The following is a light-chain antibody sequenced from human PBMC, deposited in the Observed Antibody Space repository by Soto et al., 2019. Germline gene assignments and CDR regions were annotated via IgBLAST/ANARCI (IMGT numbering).Light chain of an antibody. CDR3: SSYTSTMTNV. V-gene: IGLV2-14*03. CDR2: DVV. J-gene: IGLJ1*01. CDR1: SSDVGGFNS. Sequence: QSALTQPASVSGSPGQSITISCTGTSSDVGGFNSVSWYQLRPGTAPKLILYDVVDRPSGVSYRFSGSKSGNTASLTISGLQAADEDEYFCSSYTSTMTNVFGSGTKLTVL.